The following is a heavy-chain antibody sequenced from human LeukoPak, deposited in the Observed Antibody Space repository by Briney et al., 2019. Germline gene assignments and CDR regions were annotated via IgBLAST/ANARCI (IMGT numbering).Heavy chain of an antibody. CDR3: ARPTLEMATTEAFFDY. CDR2: ISAYNGNT. D-gene: IGHD5-24*01. J-gene: IGHJ4*02. Sequence: GASVKVSCKASGGTFSSYGISWVRQAPGQGLEWMGWISAYNGNTNYAQKLQGRVTMTTDTSTSTAYMELRSLRSDDTAVYYCARPTLEMATTEAFFDYWGQGTLVTVSS. V-gene: IGHV1-18*01. CDR1: GGTFSSYG.